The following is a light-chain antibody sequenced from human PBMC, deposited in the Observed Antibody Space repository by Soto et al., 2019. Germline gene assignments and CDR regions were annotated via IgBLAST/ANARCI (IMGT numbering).Light chain of an antibody. CDR3: QQYNNRPPWT. J-gene: IGKJ1*01. V-gene: IGKV3-15*01. CDR1: QSVTTY. CDR2: GAS. Sequence: EIGLPPSPTPLSLSPGERATLSCRASQSVTTYLAWYQQKPGRAPRLLIYGASTRASGIPARFSGSGSGTEFSLTITSLQSEDFALYYCQQYNNRPPWTFGQGTKVDI.